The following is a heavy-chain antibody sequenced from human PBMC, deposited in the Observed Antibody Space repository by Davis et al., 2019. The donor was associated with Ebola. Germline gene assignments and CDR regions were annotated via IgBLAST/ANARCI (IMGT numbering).Heavy chain of an antibody. CDR2: IIPIFGTA. D-gene: IGHD3-10*01. CDR1: GGTFSSYA. Sequence: SVKVSCKASGGTFSSYAISWVRQAPGQGLEWMGGIIPIFGTANYAQKFQGRVTITADKSTSTAYMELSSLRSEDTAVYYCARVTSFYYYGSGSYDYWGQGTLVTVSS. V-gene: IGHV1-69*06. CDR3: ARVTSFYYYGSGSYDY. J-gene: IGHJ4*02.